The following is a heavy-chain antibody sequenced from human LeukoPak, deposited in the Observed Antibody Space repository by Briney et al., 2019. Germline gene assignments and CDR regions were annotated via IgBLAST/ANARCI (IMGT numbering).Heavy chain of an antibody. V-gene: IGHV4-34*01. J-gene: IGHJ4*02. CDR2: INHSGST. Sequence: SETLSLTXAVYGGSFSGYYWSWIRQPPGKGLEWIGEINHSGSTNYNPSLKSRVTISVDTSKNQFSLKLSSVTAADTAVYYCARAGYSSGWPIDYWGQGTLVTVSS. D-gene: IGHD6-19*01. CDR3: ARAGYSSGWPIDY. CDR1: GGSFSGYY.